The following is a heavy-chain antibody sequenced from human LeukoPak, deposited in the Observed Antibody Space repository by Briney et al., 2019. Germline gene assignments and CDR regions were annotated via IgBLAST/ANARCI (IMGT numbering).Heavy chain of an antibody. CDR2: IWYDGSNK. J-gene: IGHJ4*02. CDR3: ARDSSGWYLGY. CDR1: GFTFSSYG. Sequence: PGGSLRLSCAASGFTFSSYGMHWVRQAPGKGLEWVAVIWYDGSNKYYADSVKGRFTISRDNSKNTLYLQMNSLRAEDTAVYYCARDSSGWYLGYWGQGTLVTVSS. V-gene: IGHV3-33*01. D-gene: IGHD6-19*01.